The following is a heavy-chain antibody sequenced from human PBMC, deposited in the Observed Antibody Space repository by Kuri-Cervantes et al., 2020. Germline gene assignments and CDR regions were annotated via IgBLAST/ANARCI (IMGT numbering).Heavy chain of an antibody. CDR3: AKGSGYHVRDYFDY. CDR2: SNAGNGNT. CDR1: GYTFTSYA. J-gene: IGHJ4*01. D-gene: IGHD3-22*01. Sequence: ASVKVSCKASGYTFTSYAMHWVRQAPGQRLEWMGWSNAGNGNTKYSQEFQGRVTITRDTSASTAYMELSSLRSEDTAVYYCAKGSGYHVRDYFDYWGQGTLVTVSS. V-gene: IGHV1-3*02.